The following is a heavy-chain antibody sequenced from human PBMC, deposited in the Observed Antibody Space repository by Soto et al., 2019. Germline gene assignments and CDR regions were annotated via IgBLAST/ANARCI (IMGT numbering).Heavy chain of an antibody. CDR1: GASVSTGVYY. CDR3: AGAVSDFDVRRYRTSYFDQ. CDR2: IDNTGSA. D-gene: IGHD3-10*02. V-gene: IGHV4-31*03. J-gene: IGHJ4*02. Sequence: SETLSLTCTVSGASVSTGVYYWTWIRQHPGKGLEWIGYIDNTGSAYYNPSLTGRVDISVDTSKNQFSLNLQSLTAADTAFYYCAGAVSDFDVRRYRTSYFDQWGQGILVTVPS.